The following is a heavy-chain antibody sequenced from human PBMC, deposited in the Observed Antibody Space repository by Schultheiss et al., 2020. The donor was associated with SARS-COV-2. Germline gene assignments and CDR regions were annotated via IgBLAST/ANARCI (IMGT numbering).Heavy chain of an antibody. J-gene: IGHJ4*02. CDR3: APVDSPH. CDR2: ISSSSSYI. CDR1: GFTFSSYA. V-gene: IGHV3-21*01. D-gene: IGHD4-23*01. Sequence: GESLKISCAASGFTFSSYAMSWVRQAPGKGLEWVSSISSSSSYIYYADSVKGRFTISRDNAKNSLYLQMNSLRAEDTAVYYCAPVDSPHWGQGTLVTVSS.